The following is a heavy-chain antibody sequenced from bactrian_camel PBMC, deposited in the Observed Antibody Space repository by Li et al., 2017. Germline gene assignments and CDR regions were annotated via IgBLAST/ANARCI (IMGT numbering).Heavy chain of an antibody. D-gene: IGHD2*01. CDR1: GRTYNNYV. CDR2: VDSSGNA. V-gene: IGHV3S57*01. Sequence: VQLVESGGGLVQAGTSLILSCAAVGRTYNNYVMGWFRQAPGKEREGVATVDSSGNANYAASMKDRFTISRDNAECSLTLQMNSLTPEDTAMYYCAANFGPYCSGPYLARRANFLGQGTQVTVSS. J-gene: IGHJ6*01.